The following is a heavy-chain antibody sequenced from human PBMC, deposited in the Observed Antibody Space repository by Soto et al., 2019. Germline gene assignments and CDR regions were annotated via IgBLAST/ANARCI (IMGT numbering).Heavy chain of an antibody. D-gene: IGHD3-22*01. V-gene: IGHV4-39*01. CDR2: IHSPGNA. CDR1: GCSISRYF. Sequence: SEILSLTCTVSGCSISRYFWGWIRQPPGKRLEWIGTIHSPGNAYSSPSLKSRVTISVGTSKNQFSLKLSSVTAADTAVYYCERLASSRSITMIVVVIHYYFDNWGQGTLVHVSS. CDR3: ERLASSRSITMIVVVIHYYFDN. J-gene: IGHJ4*02.